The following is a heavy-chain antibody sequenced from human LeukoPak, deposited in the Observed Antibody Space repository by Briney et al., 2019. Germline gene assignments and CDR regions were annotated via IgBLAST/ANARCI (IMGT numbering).Heavy chain of an antibody. CDR2: IWYDGSNK. CDR3: AREGPRGNSQFDY. CDR1: EFTFSSYS. V-gene: IGHV3-33*08. D-gene: IGHD2/OR15-2a*01. J-gene: IGHJ4*02. Sequence: PGGSLRLSCAASEFTFSSYSMNCVRQAPGKGLEWVALIWYDGSNKYYTDSVKGRFTISRDNSKNTLYLHMNSLRAEDTALYYCAREGPRGNSQFDYWGQGTLVTVSS.